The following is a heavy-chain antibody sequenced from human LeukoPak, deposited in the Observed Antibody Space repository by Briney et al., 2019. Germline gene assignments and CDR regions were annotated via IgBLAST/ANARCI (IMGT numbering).Heavy chain of an antibody. V-gene: IGHV3-23*01. D-gene: IGHD2-15*01. CDR3: AARPGEVAVPYDY. Sequence: GGSLRLSCAASGFTFSIYAMTWVRQAPGKGLEWVSLISRGGDVTYYADSVKGRFTISRDSSKNTLYLQMHSLRAEDTAVYYCAARPGEVAVPYDYWGQGTLVTVSS. CDR1: GFTFSIYA. J-gene: IGHJ4*02. CDR2: ISRGGDVT.